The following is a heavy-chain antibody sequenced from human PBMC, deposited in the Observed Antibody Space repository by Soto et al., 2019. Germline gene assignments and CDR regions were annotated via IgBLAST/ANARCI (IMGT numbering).Heavy chain of an antibody. CDR3: ARLDGYDHYFDS. D-gene: IGHD5-12*01. CDR2: IYYSGST. J-gene: IGHJ4*02. Sequence: QVQLQGSGPGLVKPSETLSLTCTVSGGSISSHYWSWIRQPPGQGLEWIGYIYYSGSTNYNPSLKSRVTTSLDTAKSQFSLRLSSVTAADTAVYFCARLDGYDHYFDSGGQGALVTVSS. V-gene: IGHV4-59*08. CDR1: GGSISSHY.